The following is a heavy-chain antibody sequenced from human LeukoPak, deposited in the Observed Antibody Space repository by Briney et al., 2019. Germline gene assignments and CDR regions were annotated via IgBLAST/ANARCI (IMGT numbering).Heavy chain of an antibody. CDR2: IKTDGSEK. CDR1: GLTFSNYW. V-gene: IGHV3-7*01. Sequence: GGSLRLSCVGSGLTFSNYWMSWVRQAPGKGLEWVANIKTDGSEKYYVDSVKGRFTISRDNAKNSLYLQMNSLRAEDTAVYYCASCEPPFDYWGQGTLVTVSS. CDR3: ASCEPPFDY. J-gene: IGHJ4*02.